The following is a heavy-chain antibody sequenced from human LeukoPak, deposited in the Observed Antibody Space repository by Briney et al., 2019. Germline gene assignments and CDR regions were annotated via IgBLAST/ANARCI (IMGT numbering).Heavy chain of an antibody. Sequence: PGESLRLSCAASGFTFSSYWMSWVRQAPGKGLEWVANINQDGSEKNYLDSVKGRFTISRDNAKNSLYLQMNSLRAEDTAVYYCARDRGYSNFDYWGQGTLVTVSS. D-gene: IGHD4-23*01. CDR3: ARDRGYSNFDY. CDR1: GFTFSSYW. CDR2: INQDGSEK. V-gene: IGHV3-7*01. J-gene: IGHJ4*02.